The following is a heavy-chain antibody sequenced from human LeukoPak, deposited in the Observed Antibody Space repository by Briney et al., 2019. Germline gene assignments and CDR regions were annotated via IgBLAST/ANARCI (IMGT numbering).Heavy chain of an antibody. CDR2: IYYSGTT. CDR1: GGSISSYY. Sequence: SETLSLTCSVSGGSISSYYWSWIRQPPGKGLEWIGYIYYSGTTNYNPSLKSRVTISVDTSKNQLSLKLSSVTAADTAVYYCARQRDSSGYYYYFDYWGQGTLVTVSS. D-gene: IGHD3-22*01. CDR3: ARQRDSSGYYYYFDY. J-gene: IGHJ4*02. V-gene: IGHV4-59*08.